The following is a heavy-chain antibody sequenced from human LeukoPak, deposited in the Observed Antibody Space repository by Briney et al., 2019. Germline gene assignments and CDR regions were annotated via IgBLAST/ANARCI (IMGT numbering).Heavy chain of an antibody. CDR1: GGSFSGYY. D-gene: IGHD2-2*02. V-gene: IGHV4-34*01. CDR2: INHSGST. Sequence: SETMSLTCAVYGGSFSGYYWSWIRQPPGKGLEWIGEINHSGSTNYNPSLRSRVTLSVDPSKNQFSLKLSSVTAADTAVYYCAREVDTAWGQGTLVTVSS. J-gene: IGHJ5*02. CDR3: AREVDTA.